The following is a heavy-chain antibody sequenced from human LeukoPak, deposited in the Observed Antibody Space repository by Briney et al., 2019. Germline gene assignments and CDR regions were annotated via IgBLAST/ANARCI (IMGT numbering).Heavy chain of an antibody. Sequence: SETLSLTCTVSGGSIRSSSYYWGWIRQPPGKRLEWIGSIYYSGSTYYNPSLESRVTITVDTSKNQFSLKLRSVAAADTAVYYCVRDGSGSYYWDDWGQGTLVTVSS. CDR1: GGSIRSSSYY. CDR2: IYYSGST. J-gene: IGHJ4*02. D-gene: IGHD1-26*01. CDR3: VRDGSGSYYWDD. V-gene: IGHV4-39*07.